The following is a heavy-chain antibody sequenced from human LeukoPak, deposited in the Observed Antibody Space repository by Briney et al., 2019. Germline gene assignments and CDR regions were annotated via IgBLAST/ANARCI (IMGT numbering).Heavy chain of an antibody. CDR3: ARDTALAVTLDY. CDR2: ISAYNGNT. Sequence: ASVKVSCKASGYTFTSYGLSWVRQAPGQGLEWMGWISAYNGNTNYAQKLQGRVTMTTDTSTSTAYMELRSLRSGDTAVYYCARDTALAVTLDYWGQGTLVTVSS. V-gene: IGHV1-18*01. J-gene: IGHJ4*02. CDR1: GYTFTSYG. D-gene: IGHD4-17*01.